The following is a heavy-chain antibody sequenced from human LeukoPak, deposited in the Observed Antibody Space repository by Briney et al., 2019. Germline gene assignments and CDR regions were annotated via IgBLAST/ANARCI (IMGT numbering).Heavy chain of an antibody. CDR2: IYPGDSDT. CDR3: ARPKNSSGYPDYYFDN. CDR1: AYSFTSYW. D-gene: IGHD3-22*01. J-gene: IGHJ4*02. V-gene: IGHV5-51*01. Sequence: GESLKISCKGSAYSFTSYWIGWVRQMRGKGLEWMGIIYPGDSDTRYSPSFPGQVTISADKSISTAYLQWSSLKASDTAMYYCARPKNSSGYPDYYFDNWGQGTLVTVSS.